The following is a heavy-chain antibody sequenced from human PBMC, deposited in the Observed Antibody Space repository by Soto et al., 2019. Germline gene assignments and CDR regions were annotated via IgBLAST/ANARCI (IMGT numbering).Heavy chain of an antibody. V-gene: IGHV3-30*18. D-gene: IGHD2-15*01. Sequence: GGSLRLSCAASGFTFSSYGMHWVRQAPGKGLEWVAVISYDGSNKYYADSVKGRFTISRDNSKNTLYLQMNSLRAEDTAVYYCAKEGGGSSSYFASWGQGTLVTVSS. CDR3: AKEGGGSSSYFAS. J-gene: IGHJ4*02. CDR2: ISYDGSNK. CDR1: GFTFSSYG.